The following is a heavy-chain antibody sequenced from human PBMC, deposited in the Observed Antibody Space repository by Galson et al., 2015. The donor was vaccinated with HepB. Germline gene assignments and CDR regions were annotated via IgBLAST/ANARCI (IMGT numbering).Heavy chain of an antibody. CDR2: ISGSGDNT. CDR3: ARVGYFDWFTPPNEKKDAFDI. J-gene: IGHJ3*02. D-gene: IGHD3-9*01. Sequence: SLRLSCAASGFTFNNYALTWVRQAPGQGLEWVSGISGSGDNTYYADSVKGRFTISRDNSRNTLYLQMNSLRDEDTAVYYCARVGYFDWFTPPNEKKDAFDIWGQGTMVTVTS. V-gene: IGHV3-23*01. CDR1: GFTFNNYA.